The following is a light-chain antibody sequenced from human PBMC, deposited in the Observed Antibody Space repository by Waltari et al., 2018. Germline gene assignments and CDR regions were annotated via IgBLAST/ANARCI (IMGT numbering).Light chain of an antibody. Sequence: QSALTQPASVSGSPGQSITISCTGTSSDVGGYNYVSWYQKYPGKAPKLVIHDVSSRPSGTSDRFSGSKSGNTASLIISGLQADDEADYYCSSYTASRLYVFGTGTKVTVL. J-gene: IGLJ1*01. V-gene: IGLV2-14*03. CDR3: SSYTASRLYV. CDR2: DVS. CDR1: SSDVGGYNY.